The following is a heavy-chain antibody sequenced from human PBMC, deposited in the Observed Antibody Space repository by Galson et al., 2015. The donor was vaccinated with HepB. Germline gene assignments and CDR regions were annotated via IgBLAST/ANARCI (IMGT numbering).Heavy chain of an antibody. CDR3: ARGSGSYFLGTGLDY. CDR1: GGSISSYY. J-gene: IGHJ4*02. D-gene: IGHD1-26*01. Sequence: SETLSLTCTVSGGSISSYYWSWIRQPPGKGLEWIGYIYYSGSTNYNPSLKSRVTISVDTSKNQFSLKLSSVTAADTAVYYCARGSGSYFLGTGLDYWGQGTLVTVSS. V-gene: IGHV4-59*01. CDR2: IYYSGST.